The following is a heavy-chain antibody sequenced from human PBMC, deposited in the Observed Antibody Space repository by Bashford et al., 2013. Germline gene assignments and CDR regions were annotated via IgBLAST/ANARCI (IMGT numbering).Heavy chain of an antibody. V-gene: IGHV5-51*01. Sequence: GESLKISCKGSGYSFTSYWIGWVRQMPGKGLEWMGIIYPGDSDTRYSPSFQGQVTISADKSISTAYLQWSSLKASDTAMYYCARLLQRTAHYYYYGMDVWGQGTTVTVSS. CDR3: ARLLQRTAHYYYYGMDV. J-gene: IGHJ6*02. CDR2: IYPGDSDT. CDR1: GYSFTSYW.